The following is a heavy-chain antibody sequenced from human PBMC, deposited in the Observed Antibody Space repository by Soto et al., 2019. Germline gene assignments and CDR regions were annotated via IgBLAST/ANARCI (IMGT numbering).Heavy chain of an antibody. D-gene: IGHD5-12*01. V-gene: IGHV3-9*01. CDR2: ISWNSGSI. CDR3: AKSSGYTPYYHYMDV. J-gene: IGHJ6*03. CDR1: GFTFDDYA. Sequence: GGSLRLSCAASGFTFDDYAMHWVRQAPGKGLEWVSGISWNSGSIGYADSVKGRFTISRDNAKNSLYMQMNSLRAEDTALYYCAKSSGYTPYYHYMDVWGKGTTVTVSS.